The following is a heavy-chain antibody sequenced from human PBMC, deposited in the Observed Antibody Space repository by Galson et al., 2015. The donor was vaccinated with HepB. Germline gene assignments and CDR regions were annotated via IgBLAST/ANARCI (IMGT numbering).Heavy chain of an antibody. CDR2: INPNSGGT. Sequence: SVKVSCKASGYTFTGYYMHWVRQAPGQGLEWMGRINPNSGGTNYAQKFQGRVTMTRDTSISTAYMELSRLRSDDTAVYYCATFDLGYCSGGSCYEPFDYWGQGTLVTVSS. J-gene: IGHJ4*02. V-gene: IGHV1-2*06. D-gene: IGHD2-15*01. CDR3: ATFDLGYCSGGSCYEPFDY. CDR1: GYTFTGYY.